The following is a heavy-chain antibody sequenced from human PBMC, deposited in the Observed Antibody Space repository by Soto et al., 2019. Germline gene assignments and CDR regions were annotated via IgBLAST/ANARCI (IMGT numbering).Heavy chain of an antibody. V-gene: IGHV4-4*08. D-gene: IGHD2-2*01. J-gene: IGHJ6*04. CDR2: VYNSGST. CDR3: AREVWGSSKGMDV. Sequence: PSETLSLTCTVSGGSISSNYWTWIRQPPGKGLEWIGYVYNSGSTNYNPSLKSRVTISEDTSKNQFSLKLSSVTAADTAVYYCAREVWGSSKGMDVWGKGTTVTVPS. CDR1: GGSISSNY.